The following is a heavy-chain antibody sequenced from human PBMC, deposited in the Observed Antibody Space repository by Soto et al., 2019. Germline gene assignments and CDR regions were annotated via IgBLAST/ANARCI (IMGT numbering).Heavy chain of an antibody. Sequence: QVQLVQSGAEVKKPGSSVKVSCKASGGTFSSYAISWVRQAPGQGLEWMGGIIPIFGTANYAQKFQGRVTITADESTSTAYMELSSLRSEDTAVYYCARADSSGYYLGYYYYYGMDVWDQGTTVTVSS. CDR1: GGTFSSYA. V-gene: IGHV1-69*01. D-gene: IGHD3-22*01. CDR3: ARADSSGYYLGYYYYYGMDV. CDR2: IIPIFGTA. J-gene: IGHJ6*02.